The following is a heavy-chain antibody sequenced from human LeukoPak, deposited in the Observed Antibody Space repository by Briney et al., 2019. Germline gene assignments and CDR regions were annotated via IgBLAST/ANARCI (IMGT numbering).Heavy chain of an antibody. D-gene: IGHD1-1*01. CDR3: ARAKRDWNPPDY. CDR2: VYNSGST. V-gene: IGHV4-59*08. Sequence: PSETPSLTCTVSGGSISGYFWSWIRQSPGKGLEWIGYVYNSGSTKHNPSLESRVIISVDTSNNQFFLDLTSVTAADTAVYFCARAKRDWNPPDYWGQGTLVTVSS. J-gene: IGHJ4*02. CDR1: GGSISGYF.